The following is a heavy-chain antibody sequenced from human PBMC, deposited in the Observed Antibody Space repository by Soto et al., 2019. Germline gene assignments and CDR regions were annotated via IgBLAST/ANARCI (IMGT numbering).Heavy chain of an antibody. CDR1: GGTFSSYA. Sequence: QVQLVQSGAEVKKPGSSVKVSCKASGGTFSSYAISWVRQAPGQGLEWMGGIIPIFGTANYAQKFQGRVTITADESTSTAYMELSSLRSEDTAVYYCAPALAHCGGDCPGAFDIWGQGTMVTVSS. CDR2: IIPIFGTA. CDR3: APALAHCGGDCPGAFDI. V-gene: IGHV1-69*01. D-gene: IGHD2-21*02. J-gene: IGHJ3*02.